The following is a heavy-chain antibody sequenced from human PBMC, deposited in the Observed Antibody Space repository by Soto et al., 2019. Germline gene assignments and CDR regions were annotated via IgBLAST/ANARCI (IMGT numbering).Heavy chain of an antibody. CDR3: ARDRDDYGSGNYYNRIDF. CDR1: GGIFSTYA. V-gene: IGHV1-69*01. D-gene: IGHD3-10*01. CDR2: IIPIFGTP. J-gene: IGHJ4*02. Sequence: QVQLVQSGAEVKKPGSSVKVSCKASGGIFSTYAISWLRQSAGQGLEWRGGIIPIFGTPNYAERFQGRVTITAAESTSTDSMELSRLRSEDTVVYYGARDRDDYGSGNYYNRIDFWGQGTLVTVSS.